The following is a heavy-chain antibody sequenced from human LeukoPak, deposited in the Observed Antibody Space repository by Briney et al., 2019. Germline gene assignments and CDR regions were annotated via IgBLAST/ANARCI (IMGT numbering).Heavy chain of an antibody. V-gene: IGHV3-30*18. CDR3: AKDRYRYSDYVGGSYYYYYGMDV. D-gene: IGHD4-11*01. CDR1: RFTFSSYG. J-gene: IGHJ6*02. Sequence: PGRSLRLSCAASRFTFSSYGMHWVRQAPGKGLEWVAVISYDGSNKYYADSVKGRFTISRDNSKNTLYLQMNSLRAEDTAVYYCAKDRYRYSDYVGGSYYYYYGMDVWGQGTTVTVSS. CDR2: ISYDGSNK.